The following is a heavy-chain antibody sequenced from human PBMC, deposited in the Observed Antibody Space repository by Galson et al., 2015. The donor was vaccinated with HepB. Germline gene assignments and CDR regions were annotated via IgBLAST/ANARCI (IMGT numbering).Heavy chain of an antibody. CDR2: IYSGGST. CDR3: ARWGRRFGEFTGPNWYFDL. J-gene: IGHJ2*01. CDR1: GFTVSSNY. D-gene: IGHD3-10*01. Sequence: SLRLSCAASGFTVSSNYMSWVRQAPGKGLEWVSVIYSGGSTYYADSVKGRFTISRDNSKNTLYLQMNSLRAEDTAVYYCARWGRRFGEFTGPNWYFDLWGRGTLVTVSS. V-gene: IGHV3-66*02.